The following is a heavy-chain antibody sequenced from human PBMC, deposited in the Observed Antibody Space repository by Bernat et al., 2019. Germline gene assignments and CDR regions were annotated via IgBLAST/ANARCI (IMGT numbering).Heavy chain of an antibody. V-gene: IGHV3-23*01. CDR1: GFTFSSYA. J-gene: IGHJ6*02. CDR3: AKDGAVSTEVLLWLPTPPPDV. D-gene: IGHD3-10*01. CDR2: ISGSGGST. Sequence: EVQLLESGGGLVQPGGSLRLSCAASGFTFSSYAMSWVRQAPGKGLEWVSAISGSGGSTYYADSVKGRFTISRDNSKNTLYLQMNSLRAEDTAVYYCAKDGAVSTEVLLWLPTPPPDVWGQGTTVTVSS.